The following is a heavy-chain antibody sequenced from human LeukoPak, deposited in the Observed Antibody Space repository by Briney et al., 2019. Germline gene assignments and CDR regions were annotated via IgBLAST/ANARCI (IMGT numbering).Heavy chain of an antibody. Sequence: GGSLRLSCAASGFTFSSYAMSWVRQAPGKGLEWVSAISGSGGSTYYADSVKGQFTISRDNSKNTLYLQMNSLRAEDTAVYYCAKDASNYYYYYMDVWGKGTTVTVSS. D-gene: IGHD2-2*01. CDR3: AKDASNYYYYYMDV. CDR2: ISGSGGST. CDR1: GFTFSSYA. V-gene: IGHV3-23*01. J-gene: IGHJ6*03.